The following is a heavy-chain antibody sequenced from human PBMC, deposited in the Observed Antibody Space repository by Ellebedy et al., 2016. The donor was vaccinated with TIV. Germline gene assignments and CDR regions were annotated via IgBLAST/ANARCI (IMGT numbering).Heavy chain of an antibody. CDR2: FDPEDGET. D-gene: IGHD3-16*01. J-gene: IGHJ6*02. CDR1: GYTLTELS. V-gene: IGHV1-24*01. Sequence: ASVKVSCKVSGYTLTELSMHWVRQAPGKGLEWMGGFDPEDGETIYAQKFQGRVTMTEDTSTDTAYMELSSPRSEDTAVYYCAGGGYYYYGMDVWGQGTTVTVSS. CDR3: AGGGYYYYGMDV.